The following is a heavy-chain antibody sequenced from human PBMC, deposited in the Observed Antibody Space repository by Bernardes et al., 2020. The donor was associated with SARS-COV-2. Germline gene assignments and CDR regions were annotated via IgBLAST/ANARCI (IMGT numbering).Heavy chain of an antibody. CDR2: FDPEDGET. CDR1: GYTLTELS. J-gene: IGHJ6*02. Sequence: ASVKVSCKVSGYTLTELSMHWVRQAPGKGLEWMGGFDPEDGETIYAQKFQGRVTMTEDTSTDTAYMELNSLRAEDTAVYYCARDFPTGPNYDFWSGYYWASSNGYYYYGMDVWGQGTTVTVSS. V-gene: IGHV1-24*01. CDR3: ARDFPTGPNYDFWSGYYWASSNGYYYYGMDV. D-gene: IGHD3-3*01.